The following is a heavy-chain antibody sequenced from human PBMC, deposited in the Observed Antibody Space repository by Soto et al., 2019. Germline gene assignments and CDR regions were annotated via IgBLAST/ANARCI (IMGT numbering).Heavy chain of an antibody. J-gene: IGHJ1*01. CDR2: ISYDGSNK. D-gene: IGHD2-21*02. V-gene: IGHV3-30-3*01. CDR1: GFTFSSYA. Sequence: QVQLVESGGGVVQPGRSLRLSCAASGFTFSSYAMHWVRQAPGKGLEWVAVISYDGSNKYYADSVKGRFTISRDNSKNTLYLQMNSLRAEDTAVYYCARGSVTPATQYFQHWGQGTLVTVSS. CDR3: ARGSVTPATQYFQH.